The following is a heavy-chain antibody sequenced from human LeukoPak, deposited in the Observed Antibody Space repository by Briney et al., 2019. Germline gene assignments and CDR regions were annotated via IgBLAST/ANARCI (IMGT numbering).Heavy chain of an antibody. J-gene: IGHJ4*02. CDR1: GYSFPSYW. V-gene: IGHV5-10-1*01. Sequence: GESLKISCQGSGYSFPSYWITWVRQMPGKGREWRGRLALSDSYTYYSPPFEGHVTISADKSISTAYLHWSSLKASDTAMYYCARVAKDTSGYYALFDFWGQGTLVTVSS. CDR3: ARVAKDTSGYYALFDF. D-gene: IGHD3-22*01. CDR2: LALSDSYT.